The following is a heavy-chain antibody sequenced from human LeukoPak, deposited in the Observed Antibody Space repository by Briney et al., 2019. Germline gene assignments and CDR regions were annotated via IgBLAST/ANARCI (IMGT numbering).Heavy chain of an antibody. D-gene: IGHD6-19*01. V-gene: IGHV4-39*01. CDR1: GGSISSGGYH. J-gene: IGHJ5*02. CDR2: ISYSGST. Sequence: SETLSLTCTVSGGSISSGGYHWGWIRQPPGKGPEWIGSISYSGSTFYNSSLRSRVTISVDPSKNQFSLRLGSVTAADTAVYYCARPRYSSGWYPNWFDPWGQGILVTVSS. CDR3: ARPRYSSGWYPNWFDP.